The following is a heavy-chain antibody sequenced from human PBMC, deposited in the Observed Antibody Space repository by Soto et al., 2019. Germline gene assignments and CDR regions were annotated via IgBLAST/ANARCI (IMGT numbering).Heavy chain of an antibody. D-gene: IGHD3-10*01. CDR1: GAPVNSNF. J-gene: IGHJ5*02. V-gene: IGHV4-4*07. CDR3: ARDLLTMVRGVIIPSWFDP. CDR2: IYTGWNT. Sequence: SETLSLTCSVFGAPVNSNFWTWIRQPAGKGLEWIGRIYTGWNTNYNPSLKSRITMSLDTSKNQFSLKLSSVTAADTAVYYCARDLLTMVRGVIIPSWFDPWGQGTLVTVSS.